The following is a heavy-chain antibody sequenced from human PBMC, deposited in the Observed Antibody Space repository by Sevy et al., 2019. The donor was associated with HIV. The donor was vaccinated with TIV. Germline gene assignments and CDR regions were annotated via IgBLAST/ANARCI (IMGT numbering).Heavy chain of an antibody. CDR1: GGSISSGGYY. CDR3: ARVGRGSTRTRWFDP. D-gene: IGHD2-2*01. Sequence: SETLSLTCTVSGGSISSGGYYWSWIRQHPGKGLEWIGYIYYSGSPSYNPSLKSRVTISVDTSKNQFSLKLSSVTAADTAVYYCARVGRGSTRTRWFDPWGQGTLVTVSS. V-gene: IGHV4-31*03. J-gene: IGHJ5*02. CDR2: IYYSGSP.